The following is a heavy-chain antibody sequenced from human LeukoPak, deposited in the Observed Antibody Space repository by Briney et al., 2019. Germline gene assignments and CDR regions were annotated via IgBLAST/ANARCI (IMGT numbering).Heavy chain of an antibody. CDR1: GFNFSSYE. CDR2: ISSSGSTI. J-gene: IGHJ4*02. Sequence: PGGSLRLSCAASGFNFSSYEMNWVRQAPGKGLEWVSYISSSGSTIYYADSVKGRFTISRDNAKNSLYLQMNSLRAEDTAVYYCASGTLSGGYSSKLPDYWGQGTLVTVSS. D-gene: IGHD5-18*01. V-gene: IGHV3-48*03. CDR3: ASGTLSGGYSSKLPDY.